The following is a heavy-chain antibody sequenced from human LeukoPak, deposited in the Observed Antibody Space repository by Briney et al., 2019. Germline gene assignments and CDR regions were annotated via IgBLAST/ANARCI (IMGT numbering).Heavy chain of an antibody. CDR3: AREGSGYDFWSGTYYFDY. J-gene: IGHJ4*02. D-gene: IGHD3-3*01. CDR1: GYTFTGYY. V-gene: IGHV1-2*02. Sequence: ASVKVSCKASGYTFTGYYMHWVRQAPGQGLECMGWINPNSGGTNYAQKFQGRVTMTRDTSISTAYMELSRLRSDDTAVYYCAREGSGYDFWSGTYYFDYWGQGTLVTVSS. CDR2: INPNSGGT.